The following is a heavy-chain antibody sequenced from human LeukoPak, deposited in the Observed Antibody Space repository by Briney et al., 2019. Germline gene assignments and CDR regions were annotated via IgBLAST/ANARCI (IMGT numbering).Heavy chain of an antibody. Sequence: GGFLRLSCAASGFTFSSYEMNWVRQAPGKGLEWVSYISSSGSTIYYADSVKGRFTISRDNAKNSLYLQMNSLRAEDTAVYYCAREEVSGLMYYYMDVWGKGTTVTVSS. D-gene: IGHD2-8*01. CDR3: AREEVSGLMYYYMDV. CDR1: GFTFSSYE. V-gene: IGHV3-48*03. J-gene: IGHJ6*03. CDR2: ISSSGSTI.